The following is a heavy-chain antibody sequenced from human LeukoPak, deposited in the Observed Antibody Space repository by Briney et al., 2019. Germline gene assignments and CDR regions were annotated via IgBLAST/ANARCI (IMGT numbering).Heavy chain of an antibody. CDR2: ISDSGRST. CDR3: ASWAGNTQSDSWSGPFDY. CDR1: GLTFSNFK. J-gene: IGHJ4*02. Sequence: GGSLRLSCAVSGLTFSNFKMNGVRQAPGKGLEWVSYISDSGRSTFYADSVKGRFTISRDNAKNSLYLQMSSLRVEDTAVYYCASWAGNTQSDSWSGPFDYWGQGTLVTVSS. D-gene: IGHD3-3*01. V-gene: IGHV3-48*03.